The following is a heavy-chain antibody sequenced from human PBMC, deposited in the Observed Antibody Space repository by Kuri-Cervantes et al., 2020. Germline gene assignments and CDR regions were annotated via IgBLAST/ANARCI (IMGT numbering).Heavy chain of an antibody. CDR1: GGSISSSSYY. V-gene: IGHV4-39*07. CDR2: IYYSGST. J-gene: IGHJ4*02. CDR3: ARGTYGGVDY. Sequence: SETLSLTCTVSGGSISSSSYYWGWIRQPPGKGLEWIGYIYYSGSTYYNPSLKSRVTISVDTSKNQFSLKLSSVTAADTAVYYCARGTYGGVDYWGQGTLVTVSS. D-gene: IGHD3-10*01.